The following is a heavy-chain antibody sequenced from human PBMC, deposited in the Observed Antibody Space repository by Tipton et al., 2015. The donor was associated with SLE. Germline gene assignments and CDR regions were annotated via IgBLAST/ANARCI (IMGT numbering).Heavy chain of an antibody. CDR2: VAIAGDT. CDR3: VREGRTGHIDAFDI. CDR1: GFTFSSTA. Sequence: SLRLSCAPSGFTFSSTAMHWVRQTTRESLEWVSSVAIAGDTYHAGSLRGRFTISRDEAKNSLYLQMNRLTDDDTAMYYCVREGRTGHIDAFDIWGQGTTVTVSS. V-gene: IGHV3-13*01. D-gene: IGHD3/OR15-3a*01. J-gene: IGHJ3*02.